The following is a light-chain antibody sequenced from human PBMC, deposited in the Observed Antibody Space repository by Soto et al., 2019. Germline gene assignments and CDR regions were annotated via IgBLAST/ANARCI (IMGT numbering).Light chain of an antibody. CDR2: EVS. J-gene: IGLJ2*01. CDR1: SSDVGSYNL. Sequence: QSALTQPASVSGSPGQSITISCTGTSSDVGSYNLVSWYQQHPGKAPKLMIYEVSKRPSGVSNRFSGSKSGNTASLTISGLQAEAEADYYCCSYAGSSTLVVFGGGTKLTVL. CDR3: CSYAGSSTLVV. V-gene: IGLV2-23*02.